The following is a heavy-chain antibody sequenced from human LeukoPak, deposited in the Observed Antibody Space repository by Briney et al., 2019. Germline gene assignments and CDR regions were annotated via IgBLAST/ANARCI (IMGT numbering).Heavy chain of an antibody. V-gene: IGHV4-34*01. D-gene: IGHD5-24*01. J-gene: IGHJ3*02. CDR2: INHSGST. Sequence: SETLSLTCAVYGGSFSGYYWSWIRQLPGKGLEWIGEINHSGSTNYNPSLKSRVTISVDTSKNQFSLKLSSVAAADTAVYYCARPEVEMPRAHAFDIWGQGTMVTVSS. CDR1: GGSFSGYY. CDR3: ARPEVEMPRAHAFDI.